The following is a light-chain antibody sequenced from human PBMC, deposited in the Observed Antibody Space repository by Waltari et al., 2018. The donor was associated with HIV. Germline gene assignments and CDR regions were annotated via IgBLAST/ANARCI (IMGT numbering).Light chain of an antibody. Sequence: SYELTQPPSVSVSPGQTARITCPGDALPKQYAYWYQQRSGQAPVLVIYEDSTRPSGIPERFSGSSSGTMVTLTISGAQVEDEADYYCYSTDITSHQRVFGGGTKLTVL. V-gene: IGLV3-10*01. CDR1: ALPKQY. CDR3: YSTDITSHQRV. CDR2: EDS. J-gene: IGLJ3*02.